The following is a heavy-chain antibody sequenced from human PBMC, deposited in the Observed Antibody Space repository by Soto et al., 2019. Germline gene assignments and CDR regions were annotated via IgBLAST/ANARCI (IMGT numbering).Heavy chain of an antibody. CDR1: GGSFINYY. J-gene: IGHJ4*02. Sequence: SETLSLTCTVSGGSFINYYWTWIRQPPKKGLEWIGYIYSSGSAGYNPSLKSRVTMLVDTSKNQFSLKLSSVTAAVTAVYYCARRSNFYYGFDYWGRGTLVTVSS. CDR2: IYSSGSA. V-gene: IGHV4-59*08. CDR3: ARRSNFYYGFDY. D-gene: IGHD3-22*01.